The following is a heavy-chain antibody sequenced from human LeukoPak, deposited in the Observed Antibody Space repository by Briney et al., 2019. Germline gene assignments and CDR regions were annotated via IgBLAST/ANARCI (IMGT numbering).Heavy chain of an antibody. CDR2: LYSGGIT. CDR3: ARCDWEK. J-gene: IGHJ4*02. D-gene: IGHD2-21*02. CDR1: GFTVRNYNY. Sequence: GGSLRLSCAASGFTVRNYNYMTWVRQAPGKGLEWVSVLYSGGITYYADSVKGRFSISRDDPKNTLYLQMNSLRVEDTAMYYCARCDWEKWGQGTLVTVSS. V-gene: IGHV3-53*01.